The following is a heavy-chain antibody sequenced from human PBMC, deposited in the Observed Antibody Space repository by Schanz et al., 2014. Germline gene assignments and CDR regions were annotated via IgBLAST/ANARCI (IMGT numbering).Heavy chain of an antibody. V-gene: IGHV3-30*18. J-gene: IGHJ4*02. Sequence: QVQLVESGGSVVQPGRSLRLSCAGSGFSFSDYGMHWVRQAPGRGLEWVAVISYHGSEKYSADSVKGRFTISRDNSKNTLYLQMNSLRTEATDVYFCAKSYDTSGYSGFDYWGQGTLVTVSS. CDR1: GFSFSDYG. CDR3: AKSYDTSGYSGFDY. D-gene: IGHD3-22*01. CDR2: ISYHGSEK.